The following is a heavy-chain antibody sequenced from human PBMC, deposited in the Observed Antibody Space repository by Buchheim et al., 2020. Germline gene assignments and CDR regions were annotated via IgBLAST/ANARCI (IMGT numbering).Heavy chain of an antibody. V-gene: IGHV3-30*18. CDR2: ISYDGSNK. J-gene: IGHJ4*02. Sequence: QVQLVESGGGVVQPGRSLRLSCAASGFTFSSYGMHWVRQAPGKGLEWVAVISYDGSNKYYADSVKGRFTISRDNSKNTLYLPMNSLRAEDTAVYYCANGLLSSGWVFDYWGQGTL. CDR3: ANGLLSSGWVFDY. CDR1: GFTFSSYG. D-gene: IGHD6-19*01.